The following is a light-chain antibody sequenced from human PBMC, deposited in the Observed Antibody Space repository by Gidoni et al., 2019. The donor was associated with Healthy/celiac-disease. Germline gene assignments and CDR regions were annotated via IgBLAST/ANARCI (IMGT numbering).Light chain of an antibody. CDR1: QSLLHSNGYNY. CDR2: LGS. V-gene: IGKV2-28*01. Sequence: DIVMTQSPLSLPVTPGEPASISCRSSQSLLHSNGYNYLDWYLQKPGQSPQLLIYLGSNRASGVPHRFSGSGSGTDFTLKISRVEAEDVGVYYCMQALQTPVAFGQGTKVEIK. CDR3: MQALQTPVA. J-gene: IGKJ1*01.